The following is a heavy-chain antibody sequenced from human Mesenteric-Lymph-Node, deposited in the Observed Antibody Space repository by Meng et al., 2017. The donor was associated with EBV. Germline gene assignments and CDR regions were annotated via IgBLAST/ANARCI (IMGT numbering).Heavy chain of an antibody. CDR1: GYTFTNLG. V-gene: IGHV1-18*01. J-gene: IGHJ5*02. D-gene: IGHD6-13*01. CDR3: VREAGGGTFNWFDP. Sequence: QVEAVPSGAEGKKPGASVTVSHRATGYTFTNLGLIWERQAQGQGLEWMGLISTYSGNTDYAQKFQGRVTMTTDTSTNTAYMELRSLRSDDTAVFYCVREAGGGTFNWFDPWGQGTLVTVSS. CDR2: ISTYSGNT.